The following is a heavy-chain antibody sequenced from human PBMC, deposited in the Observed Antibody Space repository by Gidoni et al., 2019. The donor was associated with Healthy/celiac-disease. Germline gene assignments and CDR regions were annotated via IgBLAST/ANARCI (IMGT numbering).Heavy chain of an antibody. V-gene: IGHV2-70*01. CDR1: GFSLSTSGMC. D-gene: IGHD7-27*01. CDR2: IDWDDDK. Sequence: QVTLRESGPALVKPTQTRTLTCTFSGFSLSTSGMCVSWIRQPPGKALEWLALIDWDDDKYYSTSLKTRLTISKDTSKNQVVLTMTNMDPVDTATYYCARIFWGPTRLNAFDIWGQGTMVTVSS. J-gene: IGHJ3*02. CDR3: ARIFWGPTRLNAFDI.